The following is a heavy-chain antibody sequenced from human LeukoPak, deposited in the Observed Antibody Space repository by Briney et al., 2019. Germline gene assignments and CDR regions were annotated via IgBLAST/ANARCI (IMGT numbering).Heavy chain of an antibody. CDR2: IYPGDSDT. CDR3: ARLVVRGVIMYYFDY. Sequence: GASLKISCKGSGYSFSSKWIGWVRQMPGKGLEWMGIIYPGDSDTRYSPSFQGQVTISADKSISTAYLRWSSLKASDTAMYYCARLVVRGVIMYYFDYWGQGSLVTVSS. J-gene: IGHJ4*02. CDR1: GYSFSSKW. V-gene: IGHV5-51*01. D-gene: IGHD3-10*02.